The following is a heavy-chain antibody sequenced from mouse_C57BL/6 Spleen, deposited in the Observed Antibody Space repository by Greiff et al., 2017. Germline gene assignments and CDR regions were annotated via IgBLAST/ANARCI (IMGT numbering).Heavy chain of an antibody. CDR2: INPGSGGT. V-gene: IGHV1-54*01. D-gene: IGHD2-5*01. J-gene: IGHJ1*03. CDR1: GYAFTNYL. CDR3: ARNSNYGYFDV. Sequence: QVQLKESGAELVRPGTSVKVSCKASGYAFTNYLIEWVKQRPGQGLEWIGVINPGSGGTNYNEKFKGKATLTADKSSSTAYMQLSSLTSEDSAVYFCARNSNYGYFDVWGTGTTVTVSS.